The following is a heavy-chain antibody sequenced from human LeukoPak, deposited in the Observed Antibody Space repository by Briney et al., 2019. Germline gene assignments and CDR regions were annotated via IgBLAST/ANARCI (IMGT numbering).Heavy chain of an antibody. V-gene: IGHV3-48*03. J-gene: IGHJ4*02. D-gene: IGHD3-10*01. Sequence: GGSLRLSCAASGFTFSSYEMNWVRQAPGKGLEWVSYISSSGSTIYYADSVKGRFTISRDNAKNSLYLQMNSLRAEDTAVYYCARTSYGSGSHYRGGYFDYWGQGTLVTVSS. CDR1: GFTFSSYE. CDR3: ARTSYGSGSHYRGGYFDY. CDR2: ISSSGSTI.